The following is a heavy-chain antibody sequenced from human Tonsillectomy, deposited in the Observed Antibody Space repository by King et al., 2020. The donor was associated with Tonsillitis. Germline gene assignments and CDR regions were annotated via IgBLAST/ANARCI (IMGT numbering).Heavy chain of an antibody. Sequence: VQLVESGGGLVQPGGSQRLSCVASGFTFRNYAMSWVRQAPGKGLEWVSAIGGRGGDTDYADSVKGRFTISRDNPKNTLYLHMNSLRADDTAVYYCAKGRISVSYYFLSGIDYWGQGTLVTVSS. CDR2: IGGRGGDT. CDR1: GFTFRNYA. V-gene: IGHV3-23*04. D-gene: IGHD3-3*01. J-gene: IGHJ4*02. CDR3: AKGRISVSYYFLSGIDY.